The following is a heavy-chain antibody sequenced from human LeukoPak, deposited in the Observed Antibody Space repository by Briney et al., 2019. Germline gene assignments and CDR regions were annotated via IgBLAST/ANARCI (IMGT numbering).Heavy chain of an antibody. J-gene: IGHJ4*02. CDR2: IYPGDSDT. CDR3: ARQKGYYSGGRCNSSLYFDY. V-gene: IGHV5-51*01. CDR1: GYSFTSYW. D-gene: IGHD2-15*01. Sequence: GESLKISCKGSGYSFTSYWIGWVRQMPGKGLEWMGIIYPGDSDTRYSPSFQGQVTISADKFSSTAYLQWSSLKASDTAMYYCARQKGYYSGGRCNSSLYFDYWGQGILVTVSS.